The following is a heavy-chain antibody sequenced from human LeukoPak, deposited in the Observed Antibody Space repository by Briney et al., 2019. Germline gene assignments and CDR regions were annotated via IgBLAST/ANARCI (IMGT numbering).Heavy chain of an antibody. CDR1: GFTFSGYE. Sequence: GGSLRLSCEASGFTFSGYEMNWVRQAPGKGLEWISYICGRGVTTFSADSVKGRFTISRDDAKNLLYLQMSSLRAEDTAVYYCARSEMATVYYLDCWGQGTLVTVSS. CDR2: ICGRGVTT. D-gene: IGHD5-24*01. V-gene: IGHV3-48*03. J-gene: IGHJ4*02. CDR3: ARSEMATVYYLDC.